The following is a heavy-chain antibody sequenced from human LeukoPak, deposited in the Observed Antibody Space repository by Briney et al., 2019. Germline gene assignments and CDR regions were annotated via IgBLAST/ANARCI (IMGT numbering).Heavy chain of an antibody. V-gene: IGHV1-46*01. CDR3: ARNYYDSSGYYSFYFDY. D-gene: IGHD3-22*01. CDR2: INPSGGST. Sequence: ASVKVSCKASGYTFTSYYMHWVRRAPEQGLEWMGIINPSGGSTSYAQKFQGRVTMTRDTSTSTVYMELSSLRSEDTAVCYCARNYYDSSGYYSFYFDYWGQGTLVTVSS. CDR1: GYTFTSYY. J-gene: IGHJ4*02.